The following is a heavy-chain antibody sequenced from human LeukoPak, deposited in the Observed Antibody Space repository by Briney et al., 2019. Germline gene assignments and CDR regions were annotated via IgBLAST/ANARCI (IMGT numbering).Heavy chain of an antibody. D-gene: IGHD6-19*01. CDR2: VSWNRDYI. V-gene: IGHV3-9*01. CDR3: AAISGWNDSYFDY. Sequence: GRSLRLSCAVSAFIFEDYTLHWVRQVPGRGLEWVAGVSWNRDYINYGDSVKGRFTATRDDAKNSFHLQMNSLRIEDTAVYYCAAISGWNDSYFDYWGQGTLVTVSA. J-gene: IGHJ4*02. CDR1: AFIFEDYT.